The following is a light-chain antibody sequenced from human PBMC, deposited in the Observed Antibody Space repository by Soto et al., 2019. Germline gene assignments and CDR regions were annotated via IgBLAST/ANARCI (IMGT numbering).Light chain of an antibody. J-gene: IGLJ1*01. CDR1: SSNIGAGYD. V-gene: IGLV1-40*01. CDR3: PPECGILSGQAV. Sequence: QSVLTQPPSVSGAPGQRVTISCTGSSSNIGAGYDVHWYQELPGTAPKLLVYGNMNRPSGVPYRFSCSKTGTTASLATTGIEDEEEDDDYYPPECGILSGQAVFGTGTKLTVL. CDR2: GNM.